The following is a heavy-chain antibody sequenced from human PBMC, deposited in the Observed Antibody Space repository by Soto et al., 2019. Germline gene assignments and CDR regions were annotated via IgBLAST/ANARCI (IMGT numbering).Heavy chain of an antibody. J-gene: IGHJ6*02. Sequence: SVKVSCKASGGTFNNYVFTWVRQAPGQGLEWMGGIIPPFDTPYSVQKFVGRVTMTADESSGTVYMELSSLTSEDTAVYFCQAPEKFGQFPIVWGPGTTVTVSS. CDR3: QAPEKFGQFPIV. D-gene: IGHD3-10*01. CDR1: GGTFNNYV. CDR2: IIPPFDTP. V-gene: IGHV1-69*13.